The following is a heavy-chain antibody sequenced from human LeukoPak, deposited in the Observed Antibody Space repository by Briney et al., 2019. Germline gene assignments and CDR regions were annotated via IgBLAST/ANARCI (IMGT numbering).Heavy chain of an antibody. CDR1: GGXFRGYY. CDR2: INHSGSS. Sequence: PSETLSLTCVVYGGXFRGYYWSWIRQPPGKGLEWSGEINHSGSSNYNPSLKSRVTISVGTSKNQFSLKLSSVAAADTAVYYCATRNYYDSSGYYPLAFDYWGQGTLVTVSS. V-gene: IGHV4-34*01. CDR3: ATRNYYDSSGYYPLAFDY. D-gene: IGHD3-22*01. J-gene: IGHJ4*02.